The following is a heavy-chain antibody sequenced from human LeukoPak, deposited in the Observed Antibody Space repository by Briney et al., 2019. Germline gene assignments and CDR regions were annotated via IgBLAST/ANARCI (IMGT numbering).Heavy chain of an antibody. CDR1: DDSMNEYY. J-gene: IGHJ4*02. CDR3: ARYGYYAYDY. CDR2: VFYTGRT. V-gene: IGHV4-59*12. Sequence: SETLSLTCTVSDDSMNEYYWSWVRQPPGKGLELIGYVFYTGRTNYRPSLKNRVTISLDTSKNQFSLRLSSVTAADTAVYYCARYGYYAYDYWGQGNLVTVSS. D-gene: IGHD3-3*01.